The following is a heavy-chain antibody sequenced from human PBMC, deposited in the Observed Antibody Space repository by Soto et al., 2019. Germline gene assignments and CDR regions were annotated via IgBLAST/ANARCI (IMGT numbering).Heavy chain of an antibody. Sequence: ASVKVSCKASGYTFTSYAMHWVRQAPGQRLEWMGWINAGNGNTKYSQKFQGRVTITRDTSASTAYMELSSLRSEDTAVYYCARAGIVGATTYSDYWGQGTLVTVSS. CDR3: ARAGIVGATTYSDY. J-gene: IGHJ4*02. CDR2: INAGNGNT. V-gene: IGHV1-3*01. CDR1: GYTFTSYA. D-gene: IGHD1-26*01.